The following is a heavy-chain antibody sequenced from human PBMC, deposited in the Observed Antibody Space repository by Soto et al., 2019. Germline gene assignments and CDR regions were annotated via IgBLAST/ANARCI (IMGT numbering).Heavy chain of an antibody. CDR2: IKQDGSEK. D-gene: IGHD6-25*01. CDR3: VRDGYAATAFVGHCYYGMDV. J-gene: IGHJ6*02. CDR1: GFTFSSYW. Sequence: PGGSLRLSCAASGFTFSSYWMSWVRQAPGKGLEWVANIKQDGSEKYYVDSVKGRFTISRDNAKNSLYLQMNSLRAEDTAVYYCVRDGYAATAFVGHCYYGMDVWGPGTTVTLSS. V-gene: IGHV3-7*03.